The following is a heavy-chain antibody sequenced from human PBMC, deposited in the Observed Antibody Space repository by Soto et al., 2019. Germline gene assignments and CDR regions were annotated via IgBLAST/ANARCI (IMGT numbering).Heavy chain of an antibody. CDR1: GFTFRSFT. CDR2: ISSNSAYI. D-gene: IGHD6-13*01. J-gene: IGHJ5*02. Sequence: AXVSLRLSCAASGFTFRSFTMDWVRQAPGKGLEWVSTISSNSAYIYYTDALRGRFTIPRDNAKNSLHLQMKSLRAEDTAVYYCTRDASRDSSARGWFDPWGPGTLVTVSS. V-gene: IGHV3-21*01. CDR3: TRDASRDSSARGWFDP.